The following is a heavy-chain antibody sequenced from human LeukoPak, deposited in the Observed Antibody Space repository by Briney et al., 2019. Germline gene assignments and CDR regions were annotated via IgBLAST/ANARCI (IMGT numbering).Heavy chain of an antibody. J-gene: IGHJ4*02. V-gene: IGHV3-23*01. CDR2: ISISGGST. CDR1: GFTFSSYG. CDR3: TRKRDPPSSSFDY. Sequence: PGGTLRLSCAASGFTFSSYGMSWVRQAPGKGLEWVSAISISGGSTYYADSVKGRFTISRDNSKNTLYLQMNSLRAEDTAVYYCTRKRDPPSSSFDYWGQGTLVTVSS.